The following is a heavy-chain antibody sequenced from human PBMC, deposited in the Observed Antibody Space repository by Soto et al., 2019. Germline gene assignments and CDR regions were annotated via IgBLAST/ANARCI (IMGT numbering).Heavy chain of an antibody. D-gene: IGHD4-17*01. CDR3: AKVFYGDYDYFDY. J-gene: IGHJ4*02. CDR1: GFTFSSYA. CDR2: ISGSGGST. V-gene: IGHV3-23*01. Sequence: EVQLLESGGGLVQHGVSLRLSCAASGFTFSSYAMSWVRQAPGKGLEWVSAISGSGGSTYYAASVKGRFTISRDNSKNTLYLQMNSLRAEDTAVYYCAKVFYGDYDYFDYWGQGTLFTVSS.